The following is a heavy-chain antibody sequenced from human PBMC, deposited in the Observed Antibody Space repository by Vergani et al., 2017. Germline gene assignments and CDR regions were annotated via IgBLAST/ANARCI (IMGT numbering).Heavy chain of an antibody. CDR2: SIPIFGTA. V-gene: IGHV1-69*06. CDR3: AREVADFWSGYFHRHFDY. CDR1: LGTFSLSA. D-gene: IGHD3-3*01. Sequence: QVQLVQSGAEVKKPGSSVKVSCQPSLGTFSLSALSWVRQAPGQGLDWIGGSIPIFGTANYAQKFQGRVTLTADKSTCTAYMELSSLRSEDTAVYYCAREVADFWSGYFHRHFDYWGQGTLVTVSS. J-gene: IGHJ4*02.